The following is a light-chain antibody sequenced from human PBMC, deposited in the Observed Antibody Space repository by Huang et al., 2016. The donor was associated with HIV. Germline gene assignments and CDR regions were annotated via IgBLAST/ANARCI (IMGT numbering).Light chain of an antibody. V-gene: IGKV1-6*02. CDR3: LQDFNYPRT. CDR2: AAS. Sequence: AIQLTQSPSSLSASVGDRVHITCRASQDITNDLGWYQQKPGKAPKLLISAASTLRSGVPSRFSGSGSGTDFTLTISSLQPEDFATYFCLQDFNYPRTFGQGTRVEIK. CDR1: QDITND. J-gene: IGKJ1*01.